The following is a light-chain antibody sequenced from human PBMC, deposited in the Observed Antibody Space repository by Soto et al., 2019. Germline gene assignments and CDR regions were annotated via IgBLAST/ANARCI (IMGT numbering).Light chain of an antibody. V-gene: IGLV2-14*01. CDR2: DVS. CDR3: CSFTSITGVVV. J-gene: IGLJ3*02. Sequence: QSALTQPASVSGSPGQSITISCIGTSSDVGGYDFVSWYRQHPGKAPKLMIYDVSNRASGVSNRFSGSKSGNTASLTISGLQAEDEADYYCCSFTSITGVVVFGGGIKLTVL. CDR1: SSDVGGYDF.